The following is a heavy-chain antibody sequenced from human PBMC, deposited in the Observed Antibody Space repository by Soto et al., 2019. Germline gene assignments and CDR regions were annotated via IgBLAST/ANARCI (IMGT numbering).Heavy chain of an antibody. D-gene: IGHD2-8*02. J-gene: IGHJ5*02. V-gene: IGHV4-59*01. CDR1: GGSISSYY. CDR3: ARAKEGPPALVWFDP. CDR2: IYYGGST. Sequence: PSETLSLTCTVSGGSISSYYWSWIRQPPGKGLEWIGYIYYGGSTNYNPSLKSRVTISVDTSKNQFSLKLSSVTAADTAVYYCARAKEGPPALVWFDPWGQGTLVTVSS.